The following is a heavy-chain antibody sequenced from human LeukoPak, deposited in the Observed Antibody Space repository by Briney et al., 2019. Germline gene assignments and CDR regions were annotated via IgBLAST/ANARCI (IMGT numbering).Heavy chain of an antibody. CDR1: GFTFSSYW. CDR2: LNSDGGST. V-gene: IGHV3-74*01. CDR3: ARGTSGRYYFFDY. D-gene: IGHD1-26*01. J-gene: IGHJ4*02. Sequence: GGSLRLSCAASGFTFSSYWMHWVRQAPGKGLVWVSRLNSDGGSTNYADSVKGRFTISRDDAKKTLYLQMNSLRAEDTAVYYCARGTSGRYYFFDYWGQGTLVTVSS.